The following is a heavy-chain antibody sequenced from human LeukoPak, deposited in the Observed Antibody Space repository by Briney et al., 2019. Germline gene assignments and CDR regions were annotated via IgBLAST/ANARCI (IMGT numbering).Heavy chain of an antibody. CDR3: ARVGYSYVINDWSRTGLGAYPTKYYYHMDV. CDR2: INPSGST. V-gene: IGHV4-34*01. D-gene: IGHD5-18*01. J-gene: IGHJ6*03. Sequence: SGTLSLTCAVYGGSFSDYYWSWSRQPPGKGLEWIGEINPSGSTNYSACLKSRVTISVDTSKNQFSLKLSSVAAADTAVYFCARVGYSYVINDWSRTGLGAYPTKYYYHMDVWDKGTTVTVSS. CDR1: GGSFSDYY.